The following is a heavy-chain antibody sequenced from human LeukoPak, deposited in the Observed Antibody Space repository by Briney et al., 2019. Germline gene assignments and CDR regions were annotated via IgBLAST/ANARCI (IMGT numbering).Heavy chain of an antibody. CDR2: ISAYNGNT. J-gene: IGHJ1*01. Sequence: ASVKVSCKASGYTFTSYGISWVRQDPGQGLEWMGWISAYNGNTNYAQKFQGRVTITTDESTSTAYMELSSLRSEDTAVYYCASSGGLYSSSRAEYFQHWGQGTLVTVSS. D-gene: IGHD6-6*01. CDR1: GYTFTSYG. V-gene: IGHV1-18*01. CDR3: ASSGGLYSSSRAEYFQH.